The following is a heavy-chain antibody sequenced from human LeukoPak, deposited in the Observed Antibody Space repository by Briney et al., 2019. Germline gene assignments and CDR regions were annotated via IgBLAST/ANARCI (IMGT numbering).Heavy chain of an antibody. Sequence: SETLSLTCTVSGASIRSHYWSWIRQPPGKGLEWIGYMYYSGNSNYSPALKSRVTISVDTSKNQFSLKMISVTPADTAVFYCARHWDSSGYFGGDAFDIWGQGTMVTVSS. CDR3: ARHWDSSGYFGGDAFDI. CDR1: GASIRSHY. J-gene: IGHJ3*02. D-gene: IGHD3-22*01. CDR2: MYYSGNS. V-gene: IGHV4-59*11.